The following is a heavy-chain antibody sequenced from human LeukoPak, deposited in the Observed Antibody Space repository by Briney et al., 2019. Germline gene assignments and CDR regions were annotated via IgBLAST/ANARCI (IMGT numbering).Heavy chain of an antibody. CDR3: ARRGSSWYVS. D-gene: IGHD6-13*01. J-gene: IGHJ4*02. V-gene: IGHV5-51*01. CDR1: GYSFTNYW. CDR2: IYPGDADI. Sequence: GESLKISCKGSGYSFTNYWIGWVRQMPGKGREGMGIIYPGDADIRYSPSFQGQVTISADKSISTAYLQWSSLKASDTAMYYCARRGSSWYVSWGQGTLVTVSS.